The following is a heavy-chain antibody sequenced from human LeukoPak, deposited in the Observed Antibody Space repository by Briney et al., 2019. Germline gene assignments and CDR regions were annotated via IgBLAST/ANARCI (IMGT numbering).Heavy chain of an antibody. CDR2: IYHSGST. CDR3: ARDLRSAFDY. Sequence: SETLSLTCTVSGGSISSYYWSWIRQPPGKGLEWIGYIYHSGSTNYNPSLKSRVTISVDTSKNQFSLKLSSVTAADTAVYYCARDLRSAFDYWGQGTLVTVSS. CDR1: GGSISSYY. V-gene: IGHV4-59*01. J-gene: IGHJ4*02.